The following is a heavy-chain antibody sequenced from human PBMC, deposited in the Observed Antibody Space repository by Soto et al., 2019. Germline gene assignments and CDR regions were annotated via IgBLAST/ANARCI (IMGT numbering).Heavy chain of an antibody. V-gene: IGHV1-69*01. CDR1: GGTFSSYA. J-gene: IGHJ6*02. CDR2: IIPIFGTA. D-gene: IGHD3-22*01. Sequence: QVQLVQSGAEVKKPGSSVKVSCKASGGTFSSYAISWVRQAPGQGLEWMGGIIPIFGTANYAQKFQGRVRSTADEATSTAYMELSSLRSEDTAVYYCTKYYYDSSGYYFGPAYYYYGMDVWGQGTTVTVSS. CDR3: TKYYYDSSGYYFGPAYYYYGMDV.